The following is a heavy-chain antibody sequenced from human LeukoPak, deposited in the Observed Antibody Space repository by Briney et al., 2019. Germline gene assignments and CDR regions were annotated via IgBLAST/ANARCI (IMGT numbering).Heavy chain of an antibody. D-gene: IGHD3-22*01. J-gene: IGHJ4*02. CDR2: IIPIFGTA. Sequence: ASVKVSCKASGGTFSSYAISWVRQAPGQGLEWMGRIIPIFGTANYAQKFQGSVTITTDESTSTAYMELSSLRSEDTAVYYCAREAVLNDSSGYYHEDLDYWGQGTLVTVSS. CDR1: GGTFSSYA. V-gene: IGHV1-69*05. CDR3: AREAVLNDSSGYYHEDLDY.